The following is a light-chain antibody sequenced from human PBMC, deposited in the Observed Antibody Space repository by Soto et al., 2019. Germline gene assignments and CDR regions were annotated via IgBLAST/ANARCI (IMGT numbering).Light chain of an antibody. V-gene: IGKV3-20*01. CDR1: QSVKSSY. CDR3: QQYGSSIT. CDR2: GTS. J-gene: IGKJ5*01. Sequence: ESVETKSPGTLSLSPGERATIRCRASQSVKSSYLACYQHKPGQAPRLLIYGTSSRATGIPDRFSGSGSGTDFPLTISRLAPEDFAVYYCQQYGSSITFGQGTRLEIK.